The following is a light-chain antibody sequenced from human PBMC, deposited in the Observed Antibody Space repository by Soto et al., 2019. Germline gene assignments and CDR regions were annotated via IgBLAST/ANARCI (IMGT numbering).Light chain of an antibody. CDR2: DTS. CDR1: QFVSSN. J-gene: IGKJ5*01. CDR3: QQYSNWPPIT. V-gene: IGKV3-15*01. Sequence: EIVMTQSPVTLSVSPGERATLSCRASQFVSSNLAWYQQKPGQAPRLLIYDTSTRATGIPARFSGSGSGTEFTLTISSLQSEDFAVYYCQQYSNWPPITFGQGTRLEIK.